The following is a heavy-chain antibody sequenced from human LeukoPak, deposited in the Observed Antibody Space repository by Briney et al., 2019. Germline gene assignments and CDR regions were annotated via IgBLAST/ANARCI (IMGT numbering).Heavy chain of an antibody. V-gene: IGHV3-48*01. CDR2: VSGSGSTV. CDR1: GFTFSSYA. J-gene: IGHJ4*02. Sequence: PGGSLRLSCAASGFTFSSYAMSWVRQLPGKRLEWVAYVSGSGSTVYYADSVKGRFTVSRGNGKSSLYLQMNSLRVEDTALYYCVRQFASWGQGTLVTVSS. CDR3: VRQFAS.